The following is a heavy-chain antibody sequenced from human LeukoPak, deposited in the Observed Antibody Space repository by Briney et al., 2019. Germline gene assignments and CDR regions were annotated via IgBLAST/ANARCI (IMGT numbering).Heavy chain of an antibody. CDR2: IKNEGDGGTT. CDR1: EFTFNTYW. CDR3: ITVIVGGGY. Sequence: NPGGSLRLSCAASEFTFNTYWMSWVRQAPGKGLEWVGRIKNEGDGGTTDYAAPVKGRFTMSRDDSKDTLYLDMNSLRTEDTAVYYCITVIVGGGYWGQGTLVTVSS. D-gene: IGHD3-22*01. V-gene: IGHV3-15*01. J-gene: IGHJ4*02.